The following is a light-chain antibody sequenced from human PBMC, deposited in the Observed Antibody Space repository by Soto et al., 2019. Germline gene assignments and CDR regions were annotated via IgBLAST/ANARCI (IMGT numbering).Light chain of an antibody. CDR1: QSVSSD. J-gene: IGKJ4*01. CDR2: GAS. V-gene: IGKV3-15*01. CDR3: QQYYSWPLT. Sequence: EIVMTQSPATLSVSPGARVTLSCRASQSVSSDLAWYQQKPGQAPRLLIYGASSRATGIPARISGSGSGTEFTLTISSLQPEDFAVYYCQQYYSWPLTFSGGTKVEIK.